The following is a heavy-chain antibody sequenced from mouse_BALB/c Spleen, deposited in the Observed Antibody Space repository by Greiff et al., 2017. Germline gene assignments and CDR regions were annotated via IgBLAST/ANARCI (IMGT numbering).Heavy chain of an antibody. CDR2: ISYSGST. Sequence: EVQLQQSGPGLVKPSQSLSLTCTVTGYSITSDYAWNWIRQFPGNKLEWMGYISYSGSTSYNPSLKSRISITRDTSKNQFFLQLNSVTTEDTATYYCARRGHYFDYWGQGTTLTVSS. V-gene: IGHV3-2*02. CDR1: GYSITSDYA. J-gene: IGHJ2*01. CDR3: ARRGHYFDY.